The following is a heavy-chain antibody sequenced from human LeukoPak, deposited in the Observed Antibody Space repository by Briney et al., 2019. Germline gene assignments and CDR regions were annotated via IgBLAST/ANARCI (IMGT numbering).Heavy chain of an antibody. J-gene: IGHJ4*02. Sequence: GASVKASCKASGYTFTGYYMHWVRQAPGQGLEWMGRIDPRSGGTNYAQKFQGRVTMTKDTSINTAYMELSRLRSDDTAVYYCARRLYYYGSETHLDSWGQGTLVTVSS. V-gene: IGHV1-2*06. CDR1: GYTFTGYY. D-gene: IGHD3-10*01. CDR3: ARRLYYYGSETHLDS. CDR2: IDPRSGGT.